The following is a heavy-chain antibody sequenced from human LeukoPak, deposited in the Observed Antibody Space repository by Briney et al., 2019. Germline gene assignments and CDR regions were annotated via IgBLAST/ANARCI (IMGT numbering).Heavy chain of an antibody. CDR2: IRSKAYGGTT. J-gene: IGHJ4*02. Sequence: GGSLRLSCTASGFTFGDYAMSWVRQAPGKGLEWVGFIRSKAYGGTTEYAASVKGRSTISRDDSKSIAYLQMNSLKTEDTAVYYCTRVLRYFDWLADYWGQGTLVTVSS. V-gene: IGHV3-49*04. D-gene: IGHD3-9*01. CDR1: GFTFGDYA. CDR3: TRVLRYFDWLADY.